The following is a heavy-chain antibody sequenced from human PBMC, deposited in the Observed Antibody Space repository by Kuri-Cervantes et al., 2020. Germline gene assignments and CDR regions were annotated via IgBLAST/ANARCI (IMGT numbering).Heavy chain of an antibody. CDR3: AHLQGFGRYYDSSGYYSGFDY. V-gene: IGHV2-5*02. CDR2: IYWDDDK. D-gene: IGHD3-22*01. J-gene: IGHJ4*02. CDR1: GFSISTSGVG. Sequence: CGPTLVKPTQTLTLTCTFSGFSISTSGVGVGWVRQPPGKALEWLALIYWDDDKRYSPSLKSRLTITKDTSKNQVVLTMTNMDPVDTATYYCAHLQGFGRYYDSSGYYSGFDYWGQGTLVTVSS.